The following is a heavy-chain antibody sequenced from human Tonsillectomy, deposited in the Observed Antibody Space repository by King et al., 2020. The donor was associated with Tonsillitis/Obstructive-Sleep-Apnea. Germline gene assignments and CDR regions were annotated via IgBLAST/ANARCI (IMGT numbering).Heavy chain of an antibody. V-gene: IGHV3-23*04. Sequence: VQLVESGGGLVQPGGSLRLSCAASGFTFRNYAMSWVRQAPGKGLEWVSAINDGGLSTYYADFVKGRFTISRDNSKNTLYLQMNSLRAEDTAVYYCAKIWGQWVTTANEYFQHWGQGTLVTVSS. J-gene: IGHJ1*01. D-gene: IGHD1-1*01. CDR1: GFTFRNYA. CDR2: INDGGLST. CDR3: AKIWGQWVTTANEYFQH.